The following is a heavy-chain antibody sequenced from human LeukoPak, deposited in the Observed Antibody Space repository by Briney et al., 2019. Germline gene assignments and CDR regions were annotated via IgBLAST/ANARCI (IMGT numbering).Heavy chain of an antibody. Sequence: SETLSLTCTVSGGSISSSSYYWGWIRQPPGKGLEWIGSIYYSGSTYYNPSLKSRVTISVDTSKNQFSLKLSSVTAADTAVYYCARGGASSLPFDRWGQGILVTVSS. J-gene: IGHJ4*02. D-gene: IGHD1-26*01. CDR3: ARGGASSLPFDR. CDR2: IYYSGST. CDR1: GGSISSSSYY. V-gene: IGHV4-39*01.